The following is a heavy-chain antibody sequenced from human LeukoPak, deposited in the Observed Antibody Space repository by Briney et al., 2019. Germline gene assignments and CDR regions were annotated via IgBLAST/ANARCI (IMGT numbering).Heavy chain of an antibody. Sequence: GGSLRLSCAASGFTFSGYSMNWVRQAPGKGLEWVSSISSSSSNIYYADSVKGRFTISRDNAKYSLYLQMNSLRAEDTAVYYCARSIAVARYYFDYWGQGTLVTVSS. J-gene: IGHJ4*02. CDR1: GFTFSGYS. V-gene: IGHV3-21*01. CDR2: ISSSSSNI. CDR3: ARSIAVARYYFDY. D-gene: IGHD6-19*01.